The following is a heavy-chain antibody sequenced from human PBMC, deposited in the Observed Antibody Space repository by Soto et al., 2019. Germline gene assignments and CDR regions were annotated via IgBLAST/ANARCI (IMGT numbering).Heavy chain of an antibody. Sequence: ASVKVSCKASGYTFTSYAMHWVRQAPGQRLEWMGWINAGNGNTKYSQKFQGRVTITRDTSASTAYMELSSLRSEDTAVYYCARSQRGIAARPGFDPWGQGTLVTVSS. CDR3: ARSQRGIAARPGFDP. CDR2: INAGNGNT. V-gene: IGHV1-3*01. D-gene: IGHD6-6*01. CDR1: GYTFTSYA. J-gene: IGHJ5*02.